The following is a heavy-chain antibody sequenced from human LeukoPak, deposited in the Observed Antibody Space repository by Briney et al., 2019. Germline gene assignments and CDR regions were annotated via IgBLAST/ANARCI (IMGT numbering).Heavy chain of an antibody. CDR1: GFTFSSYA. D-gene: IGHD3-10*01. CDR3: ARGPQFSYYYGSGSYSPFDY. J-gene: IGHJ4*02. CDR2: ISSNGGST. V-gene: IGHV3-64*01. Sequence: GGSLRLSCAAPGFTFSSYAMHWVRQAPGKGLEYVSAISSNGGSTYYANSVKGRFTISRDNSKNTLYLQMGSLRAEDMAVYYCARGPQFSYYYGSGSYSPFDYWGQGTLVTVSS.